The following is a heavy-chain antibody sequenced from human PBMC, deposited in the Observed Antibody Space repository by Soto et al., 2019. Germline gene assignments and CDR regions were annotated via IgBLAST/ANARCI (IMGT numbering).Heavy chain of an antibody. J-gene: IGHJ5*02. Sequence: QVQLQESGPGLVKPSETLSLTCTVSGGSISSYYWSWIRQPPGKGLEWIGYIYYSGSTNYNPSLKSRVTISVDTSKNQFSPKLSSVTAADTAVYYCARTLFTYGNWFDPWGQGTLVTVSS. CDR3: ARTLFTYGNWFDP. V-gene: IGHV4-59*01. CDR1: GGSISSYY. CDR2: IYYSGST. D-gene: IGHD4-17*01.